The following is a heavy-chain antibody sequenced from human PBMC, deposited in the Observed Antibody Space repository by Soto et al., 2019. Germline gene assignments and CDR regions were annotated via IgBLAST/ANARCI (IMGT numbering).Heavy chain of an antibody. V-gene: IGHV3-23*01. J-gene: IGHJ4*02. CDR1: GFTFSDYA. D-gene: IGHD6-19*01. CDR3: MKEEGIAVSRWHRFAY. Sequence: PGGSLRLSCEVSGFTFSDYAMSWVRQAPGKGLEWVSSIGRTGSTTYHADSGKGRFTISRDNSENTLHLELNGLRAEATAVYYCMKEEGIAVSRWHRFAYWGQGTLVTVSS. CDR2: IGRTGSTT.